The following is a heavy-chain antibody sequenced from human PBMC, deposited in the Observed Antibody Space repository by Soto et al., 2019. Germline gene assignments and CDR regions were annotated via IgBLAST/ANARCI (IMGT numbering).Heavy chain of an antibody. D-gene: IGHD3-10*01. CDR2: ISAYNGNT. V-gene: IGHV1-18*01. CDR1: GYTFTSYG. J-gene: IGHJ4*02. Sequence: GASVKVSCKASGYTFTSYGISWVRQAPGQGLEWMGWISAYNGNTNYAQKLQGRVTMTTDTSTSTAYMEPRSLRSDDTAVYYCARGSMVRGVVKDFDYWGQGTLVTVSS. CDR3: ARGSMVRGVVKDFDY.